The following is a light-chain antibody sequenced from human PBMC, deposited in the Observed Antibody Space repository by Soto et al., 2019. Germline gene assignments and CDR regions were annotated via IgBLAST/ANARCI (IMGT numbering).Light chain of an antibody. J-gene: IGKJ4*01. CDR3: QQRSNWPLT. CDR2: DAS. CDR1: QSVSSF. V-gene: IGKV3-11*01. Sequence: EIVLTQSPATLSLSPGERATLSCRASQSVSSFLAWYQQKPGQAPRLLIYDASNRATGIPARFSGSGSGTDFTLAISSLASEDFAVYYCQQRSNWPLTFVGGTKVDIK.